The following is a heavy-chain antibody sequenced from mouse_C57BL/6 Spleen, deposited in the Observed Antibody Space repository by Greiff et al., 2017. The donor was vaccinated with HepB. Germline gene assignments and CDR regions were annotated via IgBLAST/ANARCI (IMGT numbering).Heavy chain of an antibody. J-gene: IGHJ3*01. D-gene: IGHD2-1*01. V-gene: IGHV3-6*01. CDR3: ARDLLPLRGFAY. CDR1: GYSITSGYY. Sequence: EVKLLESGPGLVKPSQSLSLTCPVTGYSITSGYYWNWIRQFPGNKLEWMGYISYDGSNNYNPSLKNRISITRDTSKNTFFLKLNSVTTEDTATYYCARDLLPLRGFAYWGQGTLVTVSA. CDR2: ISYDGSN.